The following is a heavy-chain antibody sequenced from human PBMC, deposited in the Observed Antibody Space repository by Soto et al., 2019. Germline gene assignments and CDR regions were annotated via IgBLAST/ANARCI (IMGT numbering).Heavy chain of an antibody. Sequence: QVQLVQSGAEVKKPGSSVKVSCKASGGTFNIYNINWVRQAPGQGLEWMGGILPIFGTTNYAHRFQGRLTIIADDTTSTAYVELGSLRSEDTAMYYCARDETGDSYYYYYGMDVWGQGTTVTVTS. CDR2: ILPIFGTT. J-gene: IGHJ6*02. D-gene: IGHD7-27*01. CDR1: GGTFNIYN. V-gene: IGHV1-69*01. CDR3: ARDETGDSYYYYYGMDV.